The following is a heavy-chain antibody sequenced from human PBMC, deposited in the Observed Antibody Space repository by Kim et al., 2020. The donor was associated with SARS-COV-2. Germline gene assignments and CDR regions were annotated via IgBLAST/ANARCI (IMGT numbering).Heavy chain of an antibody. CDR3: ARDLSRTMVRGVNLDY. D-gene: IGHD3-10*01. J-gene: IGHJ4*02. V-gene: IGHV1-3*01. CDR2: INAGNGNT. CDR1: GYTFTSYA. Sequence: ASVKVSCKASGYTFTSYAMHWVRQAPGQRLEWMGWINAGNGNTKYSQKFQGRVTITRDTSASTAYMELSSLRSEDTAVYYCARDLSRTMVRGVNLDYWGQGTLVTVSS.